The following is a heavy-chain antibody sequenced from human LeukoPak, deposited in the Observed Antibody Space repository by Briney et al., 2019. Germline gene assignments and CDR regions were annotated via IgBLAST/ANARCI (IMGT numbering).Heavy chain of an antibody. CDR2: IYPGDSNT. J-gene: IGHJ5*02. D-gene: IGHD4/OR15-4a*01. CDR1: GYRFTNYW. CDR3: ALTSANWFDP. Sequence: GESLKISCKGSGYRFTNYWIGWVRQMPGKGPEWMGIIYPGDSNTRYSPSFQGQVTISADKSISIAYLQWSSLKASDTAMYYCALTSANWFDPWGQGTLVTVSS. V-gene: IGHV5-51*01.